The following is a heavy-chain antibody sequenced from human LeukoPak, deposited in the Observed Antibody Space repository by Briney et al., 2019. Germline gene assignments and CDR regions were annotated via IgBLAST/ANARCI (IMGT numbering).Heavy chain of an antibody. D-gene: IGHD1-26*01. CDR3: AKDVLPILGTTRGLDY. CDR2: ISWDGGST. CDR1: GFTFDDFA. V-gene: IGHV3-43D*03. Sequence: GGSLRLSCAASGFTFDDFAMHWVRQAPGKGLEWVSLISWDGGSTYYADSVKGRFTISRDNSKNSLYLQISSLTPEDTALYYCAKDVLPILGTTRGLDYWGQGTLVTVSS. J-gene: IGHJ4*02.